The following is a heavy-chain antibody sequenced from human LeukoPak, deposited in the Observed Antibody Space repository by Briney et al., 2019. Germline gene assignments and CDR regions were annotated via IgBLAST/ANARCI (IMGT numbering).Heavy chain of an antibody. J-gene: IGHJ6*02. CDR1: GGTFSSYA. CDR3: ARVDTAMVQGMGV. V-gene: IGHV1-69*04. D-gene: IGHD5-18*01. Sequence: GASVKVSCKASGGTFSSYAISWVRQAPGQGLEWMGRIIPILGIANYAQKFQGRVTITADKSTSTAYMELSSLRSEDTAVYYCARVDTAMVQGMGVWGQGTTVTVSS. CDR2: IIPILGIA.